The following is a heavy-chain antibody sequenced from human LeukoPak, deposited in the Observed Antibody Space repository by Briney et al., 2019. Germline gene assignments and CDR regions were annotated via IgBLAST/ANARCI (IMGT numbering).Heavy chain of an antibody. D-gene: IGHD4-17*01. CDR1: GYTFTTYW. Sequence: GESLKISCKGSGYTFTTYWIGWVRQMPGKGLEWMGIIYPGDSDTRYSPSFQGQVTISADKFISPAYLPWSSLNGSDTASYYCARDIFPDYGDYADYWGQGTLVTVSS. CDR3: ARDIFPDYGDYADY. J-gene: IGHJ4*02. V-gene: IGHV5-51*01. CDR2: IYPGDSDT.